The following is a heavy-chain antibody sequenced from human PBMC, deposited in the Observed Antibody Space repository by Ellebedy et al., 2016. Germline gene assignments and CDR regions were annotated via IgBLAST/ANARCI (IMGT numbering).Heavy chain of an antibody. D-gene: IGHD3-10*01. CDR2: IYYSGST. V-gene: IGHV4-59*08. Sequence: SETLSLTCTVSGGSISSYYWGWIRQPPGKGLEWIGYIYYSGSTNYNPSLKSRVTISVDTSKNQFSLKLSSVTAADTAVYYCARQVKARGSGSYFFDYWGQGTLVTVSS. J-gene: IGHJ4*02. CDR3: ARQVKARGSGSYFFDY. CDR1: GGSISSYY.